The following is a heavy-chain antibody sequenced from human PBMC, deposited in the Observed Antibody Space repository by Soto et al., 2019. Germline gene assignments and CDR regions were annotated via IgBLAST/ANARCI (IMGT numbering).Heavy chain of an antibody. Sequence: ASVKFSCKAAGYTFTGYYMHWVRQAPGQGLEWMGWIHPNSGGTNYAQKFQGWVTLSRDTSISTAYMELSRLRSDDTAVYYCERDGCGVIVNGYAFDSWGQGTTVTVSS. CDR3: ERDGCGVIVNGYAFDS. CDR2: IHPNSGGT. V-gene: IGHV1-2*04. CDR1: GYTFTGYY. D-gene: IGHD3-16*02. J-gene: IGHJ3*02.